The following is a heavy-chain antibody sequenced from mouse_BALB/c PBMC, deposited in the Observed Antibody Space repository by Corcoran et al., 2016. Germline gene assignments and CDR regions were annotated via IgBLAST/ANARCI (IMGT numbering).Heavy chain of an antibody. D-gene: IGHD1-1*01. CDR1: GYTFTSYV. CDR2: INPYNDGT. CDR3: ARPTTVVGDWFAY. Sequence: EVQLQQSGPELVKPGASVKMSCKASGYTFTSYVMHWVKQKPGQGLEWIGYINPYNDGTKYNEKFKGKATLISDKSSSTAYMELSSLTSEDSAVYYCARPTTVVGDWFAYWGQGTLVTVSA. V-gene: IGHV1S136*01. J-gene: IGHJ3*01.